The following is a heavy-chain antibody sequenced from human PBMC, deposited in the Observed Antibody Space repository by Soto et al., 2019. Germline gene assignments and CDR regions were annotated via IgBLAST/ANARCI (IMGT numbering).Heavy chain of an antibody. Sequence: PGGSLRLSCAASGFTFSIFAMSWVRQSPGKGLEWVSTISGSEGSTYYADAVKGRFTISRDNSMGTLYLQMKGLRVEDTAIYYCAKEVSLGSTVDLGYWGQGALVTVSS. CDR3: AKEVSLGSTVDLGY. V-gene: IGHV3-23*01. J-gene: IGHJ4*02. CDR2: ISGSEGST. D-gene: IGHD7-27*01. CDR1: GFTFSIFA.